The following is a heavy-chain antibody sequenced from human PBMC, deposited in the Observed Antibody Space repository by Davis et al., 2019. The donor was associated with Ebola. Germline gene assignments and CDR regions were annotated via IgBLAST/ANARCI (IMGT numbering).Heavy chain of an antibody. J-gene: IGHJ4*02. CDR2: ISSSSSYI. D-gene: IGHD3-3*01. CDR1: GFTFSSYS. Sequence: GESLKISCAASGFTFSSYSMNWVRQAPGKGLEWVSSISSSSSYIYYADSVKGRFTISRDNAKNSLYLQMNSLRAEDTTVYYCVRTSRFQLAFDYWGQGTLVTVSS. CDR3: VRTSRFQLAFDY. V-gene: IGHV3-21*01.